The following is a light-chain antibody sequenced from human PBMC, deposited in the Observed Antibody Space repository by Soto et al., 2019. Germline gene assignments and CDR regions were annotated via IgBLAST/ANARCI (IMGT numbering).Light chain of an antibody. CDR1: QGISHY. V-gene: IGKV1-39*01. CDR3: QQSYDAQFT. CDR2: GVS. J-gene: IGKJ4*01. Sequence: DIQLTQSPSSLSPSVGDEVTITCRASQGISHYLTWYQQKPGRAPTLLIYGVSTLQSGVPSRFSGGGSGTDFTLTISNLQLEDFATYYCQQSYDAQFTFGGGTRVEIK.